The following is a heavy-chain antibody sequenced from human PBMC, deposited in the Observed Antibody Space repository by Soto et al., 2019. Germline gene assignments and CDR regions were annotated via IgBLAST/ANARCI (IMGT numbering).Heavy chain of an antibody. Sequence: QVQLVQSGAEVKKPGSSVKVSCKASGGTFSSYTISWVRQAPGQGHEWMGRIIPILGIANYAQKFQGRVTIPADKSTSTAYMELSSLRSEDTAVYYCARGSYCSGGRGLYDYYYYYLDVWGKGTTVTVSS. D-gene: IGHD2-15*01. V-gene: IGHV1-69*02. CDR1: GGTFSSYT. CDR3: ARGSYCSGGRGLYDYYYYYLDV. CDR2: IIPILGIA. J-gene: IGHJ6*03.